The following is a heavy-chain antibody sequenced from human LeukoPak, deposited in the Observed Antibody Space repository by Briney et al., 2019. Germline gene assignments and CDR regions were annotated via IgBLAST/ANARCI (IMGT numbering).Heavy chain of an antibody. Sequence: ASVKVSCKASGGTFNSYAISWVRQAPGQGLEWMGGIIPMFETANYAQKFQGRVTITADEFTTTVYMELSSLRSEDTAVYYCAKRYGSGSYYYYYMDVWGKGTTVTISS. J-gene: IGHJ6*03. CDR1: GGTFNSYA. V-gene: IGHV1-69*13. CDR2: IIPMFETA. CDR3: AKRYGSGSYYYYYMDV. D-gene: IGHD3-10*01.